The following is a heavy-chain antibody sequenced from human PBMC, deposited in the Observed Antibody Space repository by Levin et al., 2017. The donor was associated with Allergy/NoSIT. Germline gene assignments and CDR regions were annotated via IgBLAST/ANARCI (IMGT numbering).Heavy chain of an antibody. J-gene: IGHJ6*03. Sequence: GESLKISCAASGFTFNNYDMSWVRQAPGEGLEWVSAISHSGAETYYADSVKGRFTISRDNSMNTLYLQMNGLRVEDTAVYFCAKTIKPIKTDYGDYGGGSYFYYYMDVWGKGTTVTVSS. D-gene: IGHD4-17*01. V-gene: IGHV3-23*01. CDR2: ISHSGAET. CDR3: AKTIKPIKTDYGDYGGGSYFYYYMDV. CDR1: GFTFNNYD.